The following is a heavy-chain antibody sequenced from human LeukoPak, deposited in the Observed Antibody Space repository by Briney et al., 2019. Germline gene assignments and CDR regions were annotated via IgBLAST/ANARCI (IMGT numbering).Heavy chain of an antibody. CDR2: ISGSGGST. Sequence: RSGGSLRLSCAASGFTFSSYGMSWVRQAPGKGLEWVSAISGSGGSTYYADSVKGRFTISRDNSKNTLYLQMNSLRAEDTAVYYCAKDPGMATIPYWGQGTLVTVSS. J-gene: IGHJ4*02. V-gene: IGHV3-23*01. CDR3: AKDPGMATIPY. D-gene: IGHD5-24*01. CDR1: GFTFSSYG.